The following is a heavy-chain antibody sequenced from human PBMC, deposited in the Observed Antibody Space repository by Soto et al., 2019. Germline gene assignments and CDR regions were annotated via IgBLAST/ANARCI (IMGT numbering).Heavy chain of an antibody. V-gene: IGHV1-2*02. CDR2: INPNSGGT. CDR1: GYTFTDYY. J-gene: IGHJ4*02. Sequence: ASVKVSCKASGYTFTDYYMHWVRQAPGQGLEWMGWINPNSGGTNSAQKFHGRVTMTRDTSISTAYMELSRLRSDDTAVYYCARFYAYGSGSDLDYWGQAALVSVSS. D-gene: IGHD3-10*01. CDR3: ARFYAYGSGSDLDY.